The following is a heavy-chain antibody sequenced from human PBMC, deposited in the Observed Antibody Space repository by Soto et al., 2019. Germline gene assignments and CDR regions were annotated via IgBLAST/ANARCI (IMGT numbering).Heavy chain of an antibody. CDR2: IHAGNGYT. CDR3: ARVQSSGSDFKVAFDI. V-gene: IGHV1-3*01. D-gene: IGHD5-12*01. J-gene: IGHJ3*02. Sequence: QVQLVQSGAQVKKPGASVKVSCKASGYTFDNYALHWVRQAPGRRLEWMGWIHAGNGYTKYSQRFQGRVTITRQTSSSTVHMDLSRLRSEDTAVYYCARVQSSGSDFKVAFDIWGQGTRVTVSS. CDR1: GYTFDNYA.